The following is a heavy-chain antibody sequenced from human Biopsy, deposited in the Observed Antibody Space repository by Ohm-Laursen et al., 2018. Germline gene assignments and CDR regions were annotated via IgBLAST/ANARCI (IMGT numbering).Heavy chain of an antibody. CDR3: VREPKTGTAEAWYFDL. CDR2: ISYNERT. Sequence: SETLSLTCRVSGASVKTSGYFWAWIRQRPGKGLEWIGSISYNERTHYNPSLTSRLAISFDTSNNRISLQLRSVSVADTAVYYCVREPKTGTAEAWYFDLWGRGSPVTVPS. D-gene: IGHD3-9*01. V-gene: IGHV4-31*03. J-gene: IGHJ2*01. CDR1: GASVKTSGYF.